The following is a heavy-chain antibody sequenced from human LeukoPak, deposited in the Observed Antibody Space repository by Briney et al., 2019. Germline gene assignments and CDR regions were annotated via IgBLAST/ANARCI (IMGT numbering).Heavy chain of an antibody. Sequence: VASVKVSCKASGYTFTSYYMHWVRQAPGQGLEWMGIINPSGGSTSYAQKFQGRVTMTRDTSTSTVYVELSSLRSEDTAVYYCASSAPKVDAFDIWGQGTMVTVSS. CDR3: ASSAPKVDAFDI. CDR2: INPSGGST. V-gene: IGHV1-46*01. D-gene: IGHD2-15*01. CDR1: GYTFTSYY. J-gene: IGHJ3*02.